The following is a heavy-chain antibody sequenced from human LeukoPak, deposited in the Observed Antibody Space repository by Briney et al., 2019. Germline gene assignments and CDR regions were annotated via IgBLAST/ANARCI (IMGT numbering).Heavy chain of an antibody. CDR3: AHPPSRWRPFAY. J-gene: IGHJ4*02. D-gene: IGHD6-19*01. CDR2: ISGGGGST. Sequence: GGSLRLSCAASGFTFSNYAMSWVRQAPGKGLEWVSAISGGGGSTYYADSVKGRFTISRDNSKNTLYLQMNSLRAEDTAVSYCAHPPSRWRPFAYWGQGNLVTVSS. V-gene: IGHV3-23*01. CDR1: GFTFSNYA.